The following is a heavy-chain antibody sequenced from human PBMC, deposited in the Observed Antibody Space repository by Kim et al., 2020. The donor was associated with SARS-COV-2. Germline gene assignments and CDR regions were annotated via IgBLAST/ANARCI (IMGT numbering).Heavy chain of an antibody. CDR3: ATDYVNYYYYYSMDV. J-gene: IGHJ6*02. D-gene: IGHD4-17*01. Sequence: GGSLRLSCVASGFTFRNYEMNWVRLAPGKGLELVSHISSSGETKDYADSVKGRFTISRDNAKNSLYLQINSLRAEDTALYYCATDYVNYYYYYSMDVWGQGTTVTVSS. CDR2: ISSSGETK. CDR1: GFTFRNYE. V-gene: IGHV3-48*03.